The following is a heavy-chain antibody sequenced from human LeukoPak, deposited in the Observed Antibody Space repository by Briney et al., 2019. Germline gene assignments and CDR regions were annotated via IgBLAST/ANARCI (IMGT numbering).Heavy chain of an antibody. Sequence: ASVKVSCKASGRLFSSYGIAWVRPAPGEGLEWLGWISNFDGDTKVAENLQGRASLTTDTSTSTAYMELRSLKSDDTAVYYCVRARGCSNCLLTDGLDSWGQGTKVTVSS. V-gene: IGHV1-18*01. CDR2: ISNFDGDT. CDR1: GRLFSSYG. J-gene: IGHJ3*01. CDR3: VRARGCSNCLLTDGLDS. D-gene: IGHD6-13*01.